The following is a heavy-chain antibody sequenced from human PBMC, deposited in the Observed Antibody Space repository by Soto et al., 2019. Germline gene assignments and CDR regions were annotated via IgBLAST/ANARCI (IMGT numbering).Heavy chain of an antibody. J-gene: IGHJ4*02. CDR1: GYTFTSYY. V-gene: IGHV1-46*01. Sequence: GASVKVSWKASGYTFTSYYMHWVRQAPGQGLERMRIINPSGGSTSYAQKLQGRVTMTRDTSTSTVYMELISLRSEDTAVYYCARGGMTTGIPKHGHFDYWGQGTLVTVSS. D-gene: IGHD4-4*01. CDR2: INPSGGST. CDR3: ARGGMTTGIPKHGHFDY.